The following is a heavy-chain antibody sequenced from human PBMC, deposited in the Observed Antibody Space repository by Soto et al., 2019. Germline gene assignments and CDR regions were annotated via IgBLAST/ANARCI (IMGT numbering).Heavy chain of an antibody. CDR3: ARGRYYGSKNWFDP. D-gene: IGHD3-10*01. CDR1: GGSFSGYY. CDR2: INHSGST. J-gene: IGHJ5*02. Sequence: SETLSLTCAVYGGSFSGYYWSWIRQPPGKGLEWIGEINHSGSTNYNPSLKSRVTISVDTSKNQFSLKLSSVTAADTAVYYCARGRYYGSKNWFDPWGQGTLVTVSS. V-gene: IGHV4-34*01.